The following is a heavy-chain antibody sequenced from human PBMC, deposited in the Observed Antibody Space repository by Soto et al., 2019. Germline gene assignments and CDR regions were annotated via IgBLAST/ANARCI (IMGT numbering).Heavy chain of an antibody. Sequence: GGSLRLSCAASGFTFSSYGMHWVRQAPGKGLEWVAVISYDGSNKYYADSVKGRFTISRDNSKNTLYLQMNSLRAEDTAVYYCAKDYSIVATITYYYYGMDVWGQGTTVTVSS. CDR1: GFTFSSYG. CDR3: AKDYSIVATITYYYYGMDV. V-gene: IGHV3-30*18. D-gene: IGHD5-12*01. CDR2: ISYDGSNK. J-gene: IGHJ6*02.